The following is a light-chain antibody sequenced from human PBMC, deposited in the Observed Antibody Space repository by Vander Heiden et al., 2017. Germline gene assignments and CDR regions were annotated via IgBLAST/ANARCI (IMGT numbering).Light chain of an antibody. V-gene: IGKV4-1*01. Sequence: IVMTQSPESLPVSLGERATINCKSSQSVLYSSNNKNYLAWYQQKPGQPPKLLIYWASTRESGVPDRFSGSGSGTDFTLTISSLQAEDVAVYYCQQYYSTPRTFGQGTKVEIK. J-gene: IGKJ1*01. CDR1: QSVLYSSNNKNY. CDR2: WAS. CDR3: QQYYSTPRT.